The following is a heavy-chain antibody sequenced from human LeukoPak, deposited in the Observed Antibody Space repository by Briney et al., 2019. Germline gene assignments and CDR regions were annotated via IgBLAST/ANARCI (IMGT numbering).Heavy chain of an antibody. CDR2: INNYGSST. CDR3: ARVLGYCSSTSCSGWFDP. CDR1: GFTLSSYW. Sequence: GGSLRLSCAASGFTLSSYWMHWVRQAPGKGLVLVSRINNYGSSTSYAASVKRRFTISRDNAKNTLYLQMNSMRAEDTAAYSCARVLGYCSSTSCSGWFDPWGQGTLVTVSS. V-gene: IGHV3-74*01. J-gene: IGHJ5*02. D-gene: IGHD2-2*01.